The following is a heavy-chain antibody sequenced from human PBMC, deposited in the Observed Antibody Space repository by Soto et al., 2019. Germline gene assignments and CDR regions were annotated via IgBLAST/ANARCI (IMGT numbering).Heavy chain of an antibody. Sequence: GGSLRLSCAASGFTFSNAWMNWVRQAPGKGLEWVGRIKSKTDGGTTDYAAPVKGRFTISRDDSKNTLYLQMNSLKTEDTAVYYCTTKYYDSSGYYYTTQYYYYGMDVWGQGTTVTVSS. D-gene: IGHD3-22*01. CDR3: TTKYYDSSGYYYTTQYYYYGMDV. V-gene: IGHV3-15*07. CDR2: IKSKTDGGTT. J-gene: IGHJ6*02. CDR1: GFTFSNAW.